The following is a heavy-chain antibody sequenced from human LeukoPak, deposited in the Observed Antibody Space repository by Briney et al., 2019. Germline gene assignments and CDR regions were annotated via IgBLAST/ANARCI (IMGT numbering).Heavy chain of an antibody. CDR2: INVRSGAT. V-gene: IGHV1-2*06. D-gene: IGHD6-19*01. CDR3: ARVGRESSTGWLDY. CDR1: GYTFIDYY. J-gene: IGHJ4*02. Sequence: ASVKVSCTASGYTFIDYYFNWVRQAPGQGPEWMGRINVRSGATDYAQKFQGRVTVTRDTSISTAYMELSSLRSDDTAVYYCARVGRESSTGWLDYWGQGTLVTVSS.